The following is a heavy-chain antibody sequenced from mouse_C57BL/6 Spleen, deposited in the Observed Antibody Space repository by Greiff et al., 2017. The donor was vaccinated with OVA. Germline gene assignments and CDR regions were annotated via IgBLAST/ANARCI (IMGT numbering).Heavy chain of an antibody. CDR1: GFTFSSYG. Sequence: DVHLVESGGDLVKPGGSLKLSCAASGFTFSSYGMSWVRQTPDKRLEWVATISSGGSYTYYPDSVKGRFTISRDNAKNTLYLQMSSLKSEDTAMYYCARHEADGNYGYFDVWGTGTTVTVSS. J-gene: IGHJ1*03. CDR2: ISSGGSYT. V-gene: IGHV5-6*01. D-gene: IGHD2-1*01. CDR3: ARHEADGNYGYFDV.